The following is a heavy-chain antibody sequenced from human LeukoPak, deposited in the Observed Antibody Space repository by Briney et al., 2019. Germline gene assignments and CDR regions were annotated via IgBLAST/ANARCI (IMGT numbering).Heavy chain of an antibody. Sequence: GGSLRLSCAASGFTFSDHYMDWVRQAPGKGLEWVSAISGSGGSTYYADSVKGRFTISRDNSKNTLYLQMNSLRAEDTAVYYCAKDSRWMTPRFDPWGQGTLVTVSS. D-gene: IGHD2-15*01. J-gene: IGHJ5*02. CDR3: AKDSRWMTPRFDP. V-gene: IGHV3-23*01. CDR2: ISGSGGST. CDR1: GFTFSDHY.